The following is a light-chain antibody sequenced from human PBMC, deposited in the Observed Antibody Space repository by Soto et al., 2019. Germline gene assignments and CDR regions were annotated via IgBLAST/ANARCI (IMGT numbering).Light chain of an antibody. CDR1: QSVSSY. V-gene: IGKV3-11*01. CDR2: DAS. Sequence: EIVLTQSPATLSLSPGERATLSCRASQSVSSYLAWYQQQPGQAPRLLIYDASNSATGIPARFSGRGSGTDFTLTIPSLEPEDFAVYYCLQRSGWPLTFAGGTKVAIK. CDR3: LQRSGWPLT. J-gene: IGKJ4*01.